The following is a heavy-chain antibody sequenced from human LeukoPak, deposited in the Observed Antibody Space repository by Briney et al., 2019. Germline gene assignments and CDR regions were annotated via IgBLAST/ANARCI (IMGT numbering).Heavy chain of an antibody. Sequence: GGSLRLSCAASGFTFSSYGMHWVRQAPGKGLEWVSSISSISHYIYYADSVKGRFTISRDNAKNSLYLQMNSLRAEDTALYYCTRDYYDSSGLPFDYWGQGTLVTVSS. CDR3: TRDYYDSSGLPFDY. J-gene: IGHJ4*02. V-gene: IGHV3-21*01. CDR1: GFTFSSYG. D-gene: IGHD3-22*01. CDR2: ISSISHYI.